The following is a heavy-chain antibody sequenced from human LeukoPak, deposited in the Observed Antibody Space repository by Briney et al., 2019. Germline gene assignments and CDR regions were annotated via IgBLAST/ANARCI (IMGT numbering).Heavy chain of an antibody. CDR3: ARGNGGYYYYGMDV. CDR1: VFTFTNYY. V-gene: IGHV3-30-3*01. J-gene: IGHJ6*02. CDR2: TSRDGSNK. D-gene: IGHD4-23*01. Sequence: GGSMRLSCVASVFTFTNYYIDWVRQAPCRGLEWVAATSRDGSNKLYTDTVRGRFIISRDNSKNTVYLQMDSLRAEDTAVYYCARGNGGYYYYGMDVWGQGTTVAVSS.